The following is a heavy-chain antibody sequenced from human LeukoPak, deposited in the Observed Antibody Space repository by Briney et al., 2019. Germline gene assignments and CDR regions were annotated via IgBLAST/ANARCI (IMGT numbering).Heavy chain of an antibody. Sequence: SETLSLTCTVSGYTISSGYYWGWIRQPPGKGLEWIGSIYHSGSTYYNPSLKSRVTISVDTSKNQFSLKLSSVTAADTAVYYCARGLLSGGNWFDPWGQGTLVTVSS. CDR1: GYTISSGYY. CDR3: ARGLLSGGNWFDP. J-gene: IGHJ5*02. CDR2: IYHSGST. V-gene: IGHV4-38-2*02. D-gene: IGHD2-21*02.